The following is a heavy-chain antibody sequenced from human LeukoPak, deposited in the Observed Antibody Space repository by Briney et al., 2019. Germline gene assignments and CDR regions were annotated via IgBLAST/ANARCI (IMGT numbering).Heavy chain of an antibody. J-gene: IGHJ4*02. D-gene: IGHD1-1*01. Sequence: GGSLRLSCAASGFPFSEYSMNWVRQAPGKGLEWISYIGISSGNTKYADSVKGRFTVSGDNARNSLYLQMNSLRVEDTAVYYCARDHNYAFDNWGQGALVTVSS. CDR2: IGISSGNT. CDR3: ARDHNYAFDN. V-gene: IGHV3-11*06. CDR1: GFPFSEYS.